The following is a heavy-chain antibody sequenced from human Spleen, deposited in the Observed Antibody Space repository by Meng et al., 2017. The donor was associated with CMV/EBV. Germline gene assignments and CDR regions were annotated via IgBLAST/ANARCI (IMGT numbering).Heavy chain of an antibody. CDR3: ARDPAPIVVAPNWYFDL. CDR1: GGSISTYS. D-gene: IGHD2-2*01. Sequence: SETLSLTCTVSGGSISTYSWSWIRQSPGKGLELMGYVYYTGSTSYHPSLKSRLTISVDTSNNQFSLALTSVTAADTALYYCARDPAPIVVAPNWYFDLWGRGTLVTVSS. CDR2: VYYTGST. J-gene: IGHJ2*01. V-gene: IGHV4-59*12.